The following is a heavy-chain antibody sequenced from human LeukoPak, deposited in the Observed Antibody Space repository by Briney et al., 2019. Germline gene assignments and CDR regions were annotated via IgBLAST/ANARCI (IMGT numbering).Heavy chain of an antibody. Sequence: PGGSLRLSCAASGFTVSSNYMSWVRQAPGKGLERVSVIYSGGSTYYADSVKGRFTISRDNSKNTLYLQMNSLRAEDTAVYYCAKSPGGRSGWYEYYFDYWGQGTLVTVSS. CDR3: AKSPGGRSGWYEYYFDY. J-gene: IGHJ4*02. CDR1: GFTVSSNY. V-gene: IGHV3-53*01. D-gene: IGHD6-19*01. CDR2: IYSGGST.